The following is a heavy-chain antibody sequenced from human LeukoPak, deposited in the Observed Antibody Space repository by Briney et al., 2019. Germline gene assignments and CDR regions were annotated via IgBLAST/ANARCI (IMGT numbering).Heavy chain of an antibody. CDR3: ARGVYIAAAQYGH. V-gene: IGHV4-59*02. J-gene: IGHJ4*02. D-gene: IGHD6-13*01. CDR1: GGSVSNYY. CDR2: IYYSGTT. Sequence: SETLSLTCTASGGSVSNYYWSWIRQPPGKGLERIGYIYYSGTTNYNPSLKSRVTISVDTSKNQFSLKLNSVTAADTAVYYCARGVYIAAAQYGHSGQGTLVTVSS.